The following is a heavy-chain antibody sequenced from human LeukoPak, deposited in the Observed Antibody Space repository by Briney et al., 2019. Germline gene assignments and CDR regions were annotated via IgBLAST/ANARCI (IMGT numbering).Heavy chain of an antibody. CDR3: ARGGRGYNYGSSPFDC. V-gene: IGHV4-39*07. J-gene: IGHJ4*02. CDR1: GGSISSSSYY. Sequence: SETLSLTCTVSGGSISSSSYYWGWIRQPPGKGLEWIGSIYYSGSTYYNPSLKSRVTISVDTSKNQFSLKLTSVSAADTAVYYCARGGRGYNYGSSPFDCWGQGTLVTVSS. D-gene: IGHD5-18*01. CDR2: IYYSGST.